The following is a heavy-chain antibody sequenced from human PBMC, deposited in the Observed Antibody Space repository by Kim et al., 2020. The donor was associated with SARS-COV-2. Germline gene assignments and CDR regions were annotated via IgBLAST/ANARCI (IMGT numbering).Heavy chain of an antibody. D-gene: IGHD3-10*01. J-gene: IGHJ6*02. CDR3: ARLTMVRGVIITLGDYYHGMDV. CDR2: IYYSGST. V-gene: IGHV4-59*01. CDR1: GGSISSYY. Sequence: SETLSLTCTVSGGSISSYYWSWIRQPPGKGLEWIGYIYYSGSTNYNPSLKSRVTISVDTSKNQFSLKLSSVTAADTAVYYCARLTMVRGVIITLGDYYHGMDVWGQGTTVTVSS.